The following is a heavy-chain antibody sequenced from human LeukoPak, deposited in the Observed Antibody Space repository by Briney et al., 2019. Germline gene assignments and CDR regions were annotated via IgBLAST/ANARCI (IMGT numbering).Heavy chain of an antibody. V-gene: IGHV3-7*01. CDR2: IKQDGSEK. CDR3: ARESWSIAAAGLDAFDI. CDR1: GFTFSSYW. D-gene: IGHD6-13*01. J-gene: IGHJ3*02. Sequence: PGGSLRLSCAASGFTFSSYWMSWVRQAPGKGLEGVAHIKQDGSEKYYVDSVKGRFTISRDNAKNSLYLQMNSLRAEDTAVYYCARESWSIAAAGLDAFDIWGQGTMVTVSS.